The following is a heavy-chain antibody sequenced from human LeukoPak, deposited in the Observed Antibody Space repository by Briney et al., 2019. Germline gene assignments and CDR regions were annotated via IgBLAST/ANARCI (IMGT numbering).Heavy chain of an antibody. V-gene: IGHV4-34*01. CDR2: INHSGST. D-gene: IGHD1-14*01. Sequence: SETLSLTCAVYGGSFSGYYWSWIRQPPGKGLEWIGEINHSGSTNYNPSLKSRVTISVDTSKNQFSLKLSSVTAADTAWYYCSRSGALRVAETTIDYWGHGTLVTASS. CDR3: SRSGALRVAETTIDY. J-gene: IGHJ4*01. CDR1: GGSFSGYY.